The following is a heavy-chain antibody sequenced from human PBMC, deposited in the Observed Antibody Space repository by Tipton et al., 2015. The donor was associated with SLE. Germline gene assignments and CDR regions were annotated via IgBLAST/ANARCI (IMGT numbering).Heavy chain of an antibody. CDR2: SLYAGGTT. J-gene: IGHJ4*02. Sequence: TLSLTCTVSGGSFTSTTYWWGWIRQPPGKNLERIGSSLYAGGTTHYNPSLKSRVAIDIDASKNQFSVRLTSVTAADTAIYYCARSKDGAADYWGRGTLVTVSS. CDR1: GGSFTSTTYW. D-gene: IGHD6-13*01. V-gene: IGHV4-39*01. CDR3: ARSKDGAADY.